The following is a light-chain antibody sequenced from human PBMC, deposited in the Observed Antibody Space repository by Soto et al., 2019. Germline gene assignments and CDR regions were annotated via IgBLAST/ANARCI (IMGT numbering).Light chain of an antibody. J-gene: IGLJ3*02. Sequence: QSALTQPASVSGSPGQSITIACTGTSSDVGGYNHVSWYQVHPGKAPRLVMYDVSIRPPAVSDRFSGSTSGNTASLTISGRQAEYEADYYCSSYTATRTVVFGGGTKLTVL. CDR2: DVS. CDR1: SSDVGGYNH. CDR3: SSYTATRTVV. V-gene: IGLV2-14*03.